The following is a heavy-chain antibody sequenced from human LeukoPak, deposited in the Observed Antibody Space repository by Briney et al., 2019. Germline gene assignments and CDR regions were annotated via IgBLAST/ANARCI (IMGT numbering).Heavy chain of an antibody. D-gene: IGHD6-19*01. CDR2: ISSSSSSVI. Sequence: GGSLRLSCAASGFTFSRHSMNWVRQAPGKGLEWVSYISSSSSSVIYYADSVKGRFTISRDNARNSLYLQMNSLRDEDTAVYYCARVTAGMTVPGSFDYWGQGALVTVSS. CDR1: GFTFSRHS. CDR3: ARVTAGMTVPGSFDY. J-gene: IGHJ4*02. V-gene: IGHV3-48*02.